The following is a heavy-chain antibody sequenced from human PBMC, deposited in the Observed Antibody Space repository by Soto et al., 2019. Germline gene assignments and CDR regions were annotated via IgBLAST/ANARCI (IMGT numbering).Heavy chain of an antibody. CDR1: GFTLSDYA. J-gene: IGHJ4*02. CDR3: AKLGPWSGYFECLHY. Sequence: EVQLVDSGGGLVQPGGSLRLSCAASGFTLSDYAMSWVRQAPGKGLEWVSGTSPNGANKYYADSVKGRFTISRDNSKNTLYLQMDSLRVEDTAVYYCAKLGPWSGYFECLHYWGQGALVTVSS. CDR2: TSPNGANK. V-gene: IGHV3-23*04. D-gene: IGHD3-3*01.